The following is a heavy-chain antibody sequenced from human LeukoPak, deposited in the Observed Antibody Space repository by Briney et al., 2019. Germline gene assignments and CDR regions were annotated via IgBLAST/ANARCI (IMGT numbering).Heavy chain of an antibody. CDR3: ARHYYDNTGYYYLDY. CDR2: INHSGST. Sequence: SETLSLTCTASGCTFSSYYWNWIRQPPGKGLEWIGYINHSGSTNYNPSLKSRVTISVDTSKNQFSLKLSSVTAADTATYHCARHYYDNTGYYYLDYWGQGALVTVSS. V-gene: IGHV4-59*01. D-gene: IGHD3-22*01. J-gene: IGHJ4*02. CDR1: GCTFSSYY.